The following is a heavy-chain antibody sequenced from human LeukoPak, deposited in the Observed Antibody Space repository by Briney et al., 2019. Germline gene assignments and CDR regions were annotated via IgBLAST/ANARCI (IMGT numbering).Heavy chain of an antibody. V-gene: IGHV4-4*07. Sequence: PSETLSLTCTVSGGSISSYYWSWIRQPAGKGLEWIGRIYTSGSTNYNPSLKSRVTISVDTPKNQFSLKLSSVTAADTAVYYCAMSEYYDFWSGNNWFDPWGQGTLVTVSS. CDR2: IYTSGST. CDR1: GGSISSYY. J-gene: IGHJ5*02. D-gene: IGHD3-3*01. CDR3: AMSEYYDFWSGNNWFDP.